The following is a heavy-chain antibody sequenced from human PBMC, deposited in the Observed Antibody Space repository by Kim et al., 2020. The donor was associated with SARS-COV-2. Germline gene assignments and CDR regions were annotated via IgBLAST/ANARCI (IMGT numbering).Heavy chain of an antibody. CDR1: GFAFSDYT. CDR2: IDRRGGNI. V-gene: IGHV3-23*01. Sequence: GGSLRLSCAASGFAFSDYTMTWFRQAPGKGLQWVSVIDRRGGNIHYADSVKGRFTISRDNSKNVLFLQMNSLRAEDTAIYFCATYVRTRSAEDYWGQGTLVAVSS. CDR3: ATYVRTRSAEDY. D-gene: IGHD3-10*02. J-gene: IGHJ4*02.